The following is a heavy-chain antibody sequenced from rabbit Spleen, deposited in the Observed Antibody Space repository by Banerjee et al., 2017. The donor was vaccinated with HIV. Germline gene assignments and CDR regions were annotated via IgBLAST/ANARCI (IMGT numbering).Heavy chain of an antibody. Sequence: QSLEESGGGLVKPEGSLTLTCTASGISFSSSYYMSWVRQAPGKGLEWIACIYGGSTGTTYYASWANGRFTISKTSSTTVTLQMTSLTAADTATYFCARFYAGYGDFGYAAMWGPGTLVTVS. CDR1: GISFSSSYY. CDR3: ARFYAGYGDFGYAAM. J-gene: IGHJ4*01. CDR2: IYGGSTGTT. V-gene: IGHV1S40*01. D-gene: IGHD7-1*01.